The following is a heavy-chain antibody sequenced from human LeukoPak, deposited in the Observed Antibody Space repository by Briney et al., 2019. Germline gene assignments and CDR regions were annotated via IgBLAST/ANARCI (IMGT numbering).Heavy chain of an antibody. J-gene: IGHJ5*01. D-gene: IGHD6-6*01. CDR3: ARAKVPPRPSWFNS. Sequence: ASVKVSCKASGYTFTNYYMHWVRQAPGEGLEWMGMINPGGDGPNYSQKFRGRVDMTWDASANIVYMELSWLRPEDTAVYYCARAKVPPRPSWFNSWGQGTLVTVSS. CDR2: INPGGDGP. CDR1: GYTFTNYY. V-gene: IGHV1-46*01.